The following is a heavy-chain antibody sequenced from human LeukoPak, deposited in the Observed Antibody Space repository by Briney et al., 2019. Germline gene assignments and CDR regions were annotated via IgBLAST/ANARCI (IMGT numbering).Heavy chain of an antibody. J-gene: IGHJ4*02. Sequence: GRSLRLSCAASGFTFSSYAMHWVRQAPGKGLEWVAVISYDGSNKYYADSVKGRFTISRDNSKNTLYLQMNSLRAEDTAVYYCARDLYPPDYYDSSGTPGYWGQGTLVTVSS. CDR1: GFTFSSYA. D-gene: IGHD3-22*01. V-gene: IGHV3-30-3*01. CDR3: ARDLYPPDYYDSSGTPGY. CDR2: ISYDGSNK.